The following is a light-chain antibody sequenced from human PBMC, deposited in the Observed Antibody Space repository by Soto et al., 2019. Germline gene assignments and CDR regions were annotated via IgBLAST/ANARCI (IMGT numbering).Light chain of an antibody. CDR1: TSNIETNT. V-gene: IGLV1-44*01. CDR2: SNN. CDR3: AAWDDSLNGPHYV. J-gene: IGLJ1*01. Sequence: QSVLTQPPSASGTPGQRGTISCSGSTSNIETNTVSWFQQLPRTAPKLLIYSNNQRPSGVPDRFSGSKSGTSASLAISGLQSEDEADYYCAAWDDSLNGPHYVFGTGTKLTVL.